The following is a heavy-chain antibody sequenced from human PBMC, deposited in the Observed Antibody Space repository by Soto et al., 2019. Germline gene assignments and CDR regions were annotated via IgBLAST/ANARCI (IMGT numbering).Heavy chain of an antibody. Sequence: QVQLQESGPGVVKPSQTLSLTCAVSVASLARGGFYWIWIRQYPGKGLEWIGDIYYSGSTRYNPSLKSRITISVDTSKKQFSLELSSVTAADTALYYCATYYGILTGPMGPLNYWGQGILVTGSS. CDR2: IYYSGST. CDR3: ATYYGILTGPMGPLNY. CDR1: VASLARGGFY. D-gene: IGHD3-9*01. J-gene: IGHJ4*02. V-gene: IGHV4-31*11.